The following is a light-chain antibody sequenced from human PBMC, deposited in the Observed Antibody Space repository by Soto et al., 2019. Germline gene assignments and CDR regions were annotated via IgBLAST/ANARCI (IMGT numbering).Light chain of an antibody. CDR2: ANT. V-gene: IGLV1-40*01. Sequence: QSFLTQPPSVSGAPGQRVTISCTGSSSNIGTGYDVHWYQQLPGTAPKLLIYANTNRPSGVPGRFSGSKSGTSASLAITGLQAEDEADYYCQSYGSSLSGYVFGTGTKVTVL. J-gene: IGLJ1*01. CDR1: SSNIGTGYD. CDR3: QSYGSSLSGYV.